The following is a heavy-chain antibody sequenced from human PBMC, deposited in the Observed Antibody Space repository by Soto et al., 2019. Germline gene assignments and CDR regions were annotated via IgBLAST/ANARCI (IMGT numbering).Heavy chain of an antibody. CDR2: IYYSGST. CDR3: ARRYYDFWSGYYPFDY. J-gene: IGHJ4*02. Sequence: SETLSLTCTVSGGSISSSSYYWGWIRQPPGKGLEWIGSIYYSGSTYYNPSLKSRVTISVDTSKNQFSLKLSSVTAADTAVYYCARRYYDFWSGYYPFDYWGQGTLVTVSS. CDR1: GGSISSSSYY. V-gene: IGHV4-39*01. D-gene: IGHD3-3*01.